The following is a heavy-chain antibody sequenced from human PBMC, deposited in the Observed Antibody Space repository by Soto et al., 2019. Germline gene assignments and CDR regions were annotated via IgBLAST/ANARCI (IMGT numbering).Heavy chain of an antibody. CDR1: GYTFTSYA. J-gene: IGHJ6*02. CDR3: ARRRGYDFWSGYYGLSDYYGMDV. CDR2: INAGNGNT. Sequence: ASVKVSCKASGYTFTSYAMHRVRQAPGQRLEWMGWINAGNGNTKYSQKFQGRVTITRDTSASTAYMELSSLRSEDTAVYYCARRRGYDFWSGYYGLSDYYGMDVWGQGTTVTVSS. D-gene: IGHD3-3*01. V-gene: IGHV1-3*01.